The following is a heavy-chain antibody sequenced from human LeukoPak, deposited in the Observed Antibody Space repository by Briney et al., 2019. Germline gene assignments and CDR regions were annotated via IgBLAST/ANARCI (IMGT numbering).Heavy chain of an antibody. Sequence: PGGSLRLSCAASGFTFSTYAMHWVRQAPGKGLEWVAVISYDGSNKYYGDSVKGRFTISRDNSKNTLYLQMNSLRAEDTAVYYCARDRVLRIGNSNFYYYGMDVWGQGTTVIVSS. CDR3: ARDRVLRIGNSNFYYYGMDV. CDR2: ISYDGSNK. V-gene: IGHV3-30-3*01. J-gene: IGHJ6*02. D-gene: IGHD1-7*01. CDR1: GFTFSTYA.